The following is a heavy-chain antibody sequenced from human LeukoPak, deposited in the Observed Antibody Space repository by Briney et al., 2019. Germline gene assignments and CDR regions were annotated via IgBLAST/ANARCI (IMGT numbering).Heavy chain of an antibody. CDR2: IHYSGST. V-gene: IGHV4-31*03. D-gene: IGHD2-15*01. CDR1: GGSISSGGYY. Sequence: PSQTLSLTCTVSGGSISSGGYYWSWIRQHPGKGLEWIGYIHYSGSTYYNPSLRSRVTISVDTSKNQFSLKLSSVTAADTAVYYCARGRGTVEDIVVVVADHFDYWGQGTLVTVSS. CDR3: ARGRGTVEDIVVVVADHFDY. J-gene: IGHJ4*02.